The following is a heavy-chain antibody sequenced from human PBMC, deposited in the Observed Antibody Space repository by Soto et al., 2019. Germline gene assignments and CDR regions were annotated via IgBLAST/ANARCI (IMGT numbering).Heavy chain of an antibody. CDR2: SSESRGSA. CDR1: GFSFSDYA. CDR3: AKGPQFTTVVTYFDY. V-gene: IGHV3-23*01. Sequence: GGSLRLSLAASGFSFSDYAMSWLSQDLGKGLEWVSVSSESRGSAHYADSVRGRFTVSRDNSKNTLYLQMNSVRAEDTAVYYCAKGPQFTTVVTYFDYWGQGT. D-gene: IGHD4-17*01. J-gene: IGHJ4*02.